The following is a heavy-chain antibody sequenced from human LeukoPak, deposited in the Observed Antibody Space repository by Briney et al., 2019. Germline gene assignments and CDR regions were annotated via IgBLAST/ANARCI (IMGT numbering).Heavy chain of an antibody. V-gene: IGHV4-4*07. Sequence: SETLSLTCTVSGGSISNYYWSWIRQPAGKGLEWIGRIYTSESTNYNPSLKSRVTMSLDTSKSQFSLKLSSVTAADTAVYYCARETVASIGHYYGMDVWGQGTTVTVSS. CDR3: ARETVASIGHYYGMDV. D-gene: IGHD6-19*01. CDR2: IYTSEST. CDR1: GGSISNYY. J-gene: IGHJ6*02.